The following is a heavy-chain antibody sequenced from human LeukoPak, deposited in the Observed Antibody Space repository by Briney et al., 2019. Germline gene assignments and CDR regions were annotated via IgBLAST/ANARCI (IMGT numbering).Heavy chain of an antibody. CDR3: ATLGNRYCSSTSCSKDY. J-gene: IGHJ4*02. V-gene: IGHV1-8*01. D-gene: IGHD2-2*01. Sequence: ASVKVSCKASGYTFTSYDINWVRQATGQGLEWMGWMNPNSGNTGYAQKFQGRVTTTRNTPISTAYMELSSLRSEDTAVYYCATLGNRYCSSTSCSKDYWGQGTLVTVSS. CDR1: GYTFTSYD. CDR2: MNPNSGNT.